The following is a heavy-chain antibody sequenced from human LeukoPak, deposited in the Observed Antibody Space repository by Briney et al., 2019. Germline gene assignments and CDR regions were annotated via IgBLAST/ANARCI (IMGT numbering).Heavy chain of an antibody. CDR3: ASETYYYDSSGSIPDYFDY. CDR1: GFTFSSYS. D-gene: IGHD3-22*01. CDR2: ISSSSSTI. J-gene: IGHJ4*02. Sequence: PGGSLRLPCAASGFTFSSYSMNWVRQAPGKGLEWVSYISSSSSTIYYADSVKGRFTISRDNAKNSLYLQMNSLRAEDTAVYYCASETYYYDSSGSIPDYFDYWGQGTLVTVSS. V-gene: IGHV3-48*01.